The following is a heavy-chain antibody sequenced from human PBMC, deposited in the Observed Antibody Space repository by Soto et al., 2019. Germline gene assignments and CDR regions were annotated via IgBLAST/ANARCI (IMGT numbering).Heavy chain of an antibody. CDR1: GRSFSGYY. D-gene: IGHD3-10*01. V-gene: IGHV4-34*09. Sequence: SETLSLTCAIYGRSFSGYYWGWIRQPPGKGLEWIGSIYYSGRTYYNPSLKGRVTISVDTSKNQFSLKLTSVTAADMAVYYCARDALLWFGELKSYYYYGMDVWGQGTTVTVSS. J-gene: IGHJ6*01. CDR2: IYYSGRT. CDR3: ARDALLWFGELKSYYYYGMDV.